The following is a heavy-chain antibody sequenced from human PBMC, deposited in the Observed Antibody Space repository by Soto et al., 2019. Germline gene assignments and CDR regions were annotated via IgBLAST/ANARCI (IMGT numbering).Heavy chain of an antibody. CDR2: ISFDGSTE. V-gene: IGHV3-30-3*01. Sequence: GGSLRLSCAASGFTFISYDMHWVRQAPGKGLEWVAVISFDGSTEYYADSVKGRFTISRDTSKNTVYLQMDSLSSEDTAVYFCWIYRLASGRYAHFCYGLAIWARET. J-gene: IGHJ3*02. CDR3: WIYRLASGRYAHFCYGLAI. CDR1: GFTFISYD. D-gene: IGHD3-10*01.